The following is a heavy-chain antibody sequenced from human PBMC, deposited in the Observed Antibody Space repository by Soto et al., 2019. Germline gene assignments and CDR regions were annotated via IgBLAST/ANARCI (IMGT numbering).Heavy chain of an antibody. J-gene: IGHJ4*02. V-gene: IGHV1-69*01. D-gene: IGHD4-17*01. CDR3: AREVGYGDFSAALLD. CDR1: GGTFSSHS. CDR2: VISLFGTA. Sequence: VQLMQSGAEVKKPGSSVKVSCKASGGTFSSHSINWVRQAPGQGLEWMGGVISLFGTANYAHNFKGRVTITADPSTSTAYMELNRLRSDDTAVYYCAREVGYGDFSAALLDWGQGTLVTVSS.